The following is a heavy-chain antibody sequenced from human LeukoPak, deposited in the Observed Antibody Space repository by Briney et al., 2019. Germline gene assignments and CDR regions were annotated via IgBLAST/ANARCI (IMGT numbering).Heavy chain of an antibody. V-gene: IGHV4-34*01. CDR3: ARGPWEYSSGDY. CDR1: GESFSGYY. Sequence: PSETLSLTCAVYGESFSGYYWSWIRQPPGKGLEWIGEINHSGITNYNPSLKSRVTISADTSKNQFSLKLSSVTAADTAVYYCARGPWEYSSGDYWGQGTLVTVSS. CDR2: INHSGIT. D-gene: IGHD6-19*01. J-gene: IGHJ4*02.